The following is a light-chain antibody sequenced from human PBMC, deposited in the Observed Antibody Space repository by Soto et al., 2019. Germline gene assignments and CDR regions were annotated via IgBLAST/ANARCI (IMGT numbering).Light chain of an antibody. CDR2: SNN. CDR1: SSNIGSNT. Sequence: LTQPPSASGTPGQRVTISCSGSSSNIGSNTVNWYQQLPGTAPKLLIYSNNQRPSGVPDRFSGSKSGTSASLAISGLQSEDEADYYCAAWDDSLNGKVFGTGTKVTVL. CDR3: AAWDDSLNGKV. V-gene: IGLV1-44*01. J-gene: IGLJ1*01.